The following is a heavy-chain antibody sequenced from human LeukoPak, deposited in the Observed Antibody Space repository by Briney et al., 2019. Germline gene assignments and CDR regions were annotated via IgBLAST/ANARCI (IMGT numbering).Heavy chain of an antibody. V-gene: IGHV4-4*02. D-gene: IGHD2-8*01. CDR3: ARDNGAIRAYYYHGMDV. Sequence: SETLSLTCAVSGGSISSRNWWSWVRQPPGKGQEWIGEIYHSGSINYNPSLKSRVTISVDKSKNQLSLRLTSVTAADTAVYYCARDNGAIRAYYYHGMDVWGQGTTVTVSS. J-gene: IGHJ6*02. CDR2: IYHSGSI. CDR1: GGSISSRNW.